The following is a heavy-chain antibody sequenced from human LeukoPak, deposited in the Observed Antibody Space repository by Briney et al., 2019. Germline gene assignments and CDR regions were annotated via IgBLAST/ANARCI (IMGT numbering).Heavy chain of an antibody. V-gene: IGHV4-59*12. CDR3: AREVVGYCSSTSCYTKIAAAGYFDY. J-gene: IGHJ4*02. D-gene: IGHD2-2*02. CDR2: MYHSGIT. Sequence: ETLSLTCTVSGGSISGYYWSWSRQPPGKGLEWIGHMYHSGITFYNPSLKSRVTISLDTSKNQFSLRLTSVTAADTAVYYCAREVVGYCSSTSCYTKIAAAGYFDYWGQGTLVTVSS. CDR1: GGSISGYY.